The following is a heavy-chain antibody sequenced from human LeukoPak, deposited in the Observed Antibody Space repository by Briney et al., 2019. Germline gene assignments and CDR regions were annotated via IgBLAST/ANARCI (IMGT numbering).Heavy chain of an antibody. CDR3: ARRQRSGFDY. D-gene: IGHD1-1*01. CDR2: IYYSGST. V-gene: IGHV4-31*03. Sequence: PSETLSLTCTVSGGSISSGGYYWSWIRQHPGKGLEWIGYIYYSGSTYYNPSLKSRVTISVHTSKNQFSLKLSSVTAADTAVYYCARRQRSGFDYWGQGTLVTVSS. CDR1: GGSISSGGYY. J-gene: IGHJ4*02.